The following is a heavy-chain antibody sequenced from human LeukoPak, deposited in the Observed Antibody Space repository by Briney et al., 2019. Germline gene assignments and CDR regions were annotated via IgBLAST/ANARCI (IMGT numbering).Heavy chain of an antibody. J-gene: IGHJ4*02. V-gene: IGHV3-30-3*01. Sequence: GGSLRLSCAASGFTFSSYAMHWVRQAPGKGLEWVAVISYDGSNKYYADPVKGRFTISRDNSKNTLYLQMNSLRAEDTAVYYCARDAFLRFGEKSDYWGQGALVTVSS. D-gene: IGHD3-10*01. CDR3: ARDAFLRFGEKSDY. CDR1: GFTFSSYA. CDR2: ISYDGSNK.